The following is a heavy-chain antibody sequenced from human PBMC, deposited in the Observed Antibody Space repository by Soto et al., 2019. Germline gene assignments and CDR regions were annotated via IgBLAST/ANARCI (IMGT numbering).Heavy chain of an antibody. J-gene: IGHJ5*02. V-gene: IGHV3-30*18. CDR3: AKSPNPLLWFGDLPNWFDP. Sequence: QVQLVESGGGVVQPGRSLRLSCAASGFTFSSYGMHWVRQAPGKGLEWVAVISYDGSNKYYADSVKGRFTISRDNSKNTLYLQMNSLRAEDTAVYYCAKSPNPLLWFGDLPNWFDPWGQGTLVTVSS. CDR1: GFTFSSYG. CDR2: ISYDGSNK. D-gene: IGHD3-10*01.